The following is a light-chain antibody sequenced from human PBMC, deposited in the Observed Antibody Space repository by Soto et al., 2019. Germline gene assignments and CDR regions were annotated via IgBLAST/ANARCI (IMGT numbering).Light chain of an antibody. Sequence: DIQLTQSPSFLSASIGDSVTITCRASQAIGTDLAWYQQKPGKAPNLLVSAASTLHSGVPSRFSGSGSGTEFTLTITGLQPEDVATYYCQQLHTYLLTFGGGTKVQIK. CDR2: AAS. V-gene: IGKV1-9*01. CDR3: QQLHTYLLT. J-gene: IGKJ4*01. CDR1: QAIGTD.